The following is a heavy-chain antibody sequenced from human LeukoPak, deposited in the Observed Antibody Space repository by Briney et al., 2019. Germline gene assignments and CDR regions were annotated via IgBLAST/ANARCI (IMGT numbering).Heavy chain of an antibody. V-gene: IGHV1-18*01. CDR3: ARWRVRDIVVVPAATRRGFDY. Sequence: ASVKVSCKASGYTFSIYGISWVRQAPGQGLEWMGWISAYNGNTNYRQKLQGRVTMTTDTSTSTAYMDLRSLRSDDTAIYYCARWRVRDIVVVPAATRRGFDYWGQGTLVTVSS. CDR1: GYTFSIYG. CDR2: ISAYNGNT. D-gene: IGHD2-2*01. J-gene: IGHJ4*02.